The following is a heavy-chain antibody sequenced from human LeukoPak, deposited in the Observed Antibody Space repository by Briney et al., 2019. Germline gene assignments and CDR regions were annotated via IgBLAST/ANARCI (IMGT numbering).Heavy chain of an antibody. CDR2: INHSGRT. D-gene: IGHD2-2*01. V-gene: IGHV4-34*01. CDR1: GGSFSDYF. J-gene: IGHJ6*02. Sequence: SEALSLTCAVYGGSFSDYFWGWIRQPPGEGLEWIGEINHSGRTYYNPSLKSRVTISVDTSKNQFSLNLSSATAADTAVYYCARDVVVVPAAIHYGMDVWGQGTTVTVSS. CDR3: ARDVVVVPAAIHYGMDV.